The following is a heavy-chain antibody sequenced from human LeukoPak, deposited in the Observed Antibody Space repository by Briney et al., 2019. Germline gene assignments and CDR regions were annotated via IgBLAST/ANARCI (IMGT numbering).Heavy chain of an antibody. CDR2: IYTSGTT. J-gene: IGHJ4*02. D-gene: IGHD3-3*01. Sequence: SQSLSLTCTVAGGSITTGSYCWSWLRQPAGRGLEWFGRIYTSGTTNYKPSLKSRVTISIDTSKYQFSLKLNSVTAADKAGYYCASGIDFDLWCAYLAFWGQGTLVTVS. CDR3: ASGIDFDLWCAYLAF. V-gene: IGHV4-61*02. CDR1: GGSITTGSYC.